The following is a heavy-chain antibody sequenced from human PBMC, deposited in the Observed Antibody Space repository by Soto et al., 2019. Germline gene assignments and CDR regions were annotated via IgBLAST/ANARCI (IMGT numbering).Heavy chain of an antibody. CDR1: GFTFSSFG. CDR2: ISTSGGRT. J-gene: IGHJ4*02. V-gene: IGHV3-23*01. CDR3: AKGTTVTTRPRYFDY. D-gene: IGHD4-17*01. Sequence: VQLLESGGDLLQPGGSLRLSCAASGFTFSSFGMNWVRQAPGKGLEWVSTISTSGGRTYYADSVKGRFTISRDNSKSTLYLQMDSLRAEDTAVYFCAKGTTVTTRPRYFDYWGQGTVVTVST.